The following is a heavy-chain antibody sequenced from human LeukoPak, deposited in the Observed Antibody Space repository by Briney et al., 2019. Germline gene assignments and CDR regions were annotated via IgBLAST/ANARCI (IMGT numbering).Heavy chain of an antibody. CDR1: GGTFSSYA. J-gene: IGHJ6*03. D-gene: IGHD3-10*01. CDR3: ARALGGSGSYNYYYMDV. V-gene: IGHV1-69*05. CDR2: IIPIFGTA. Sequence: SVKVSCKASGGTFSSYAINWVRQPPGQGLEWMGGIIPIFGTANYAQKFQGRVTITTDESTSTAYMELSSLRSECTAVYYWARALGGSGSYNYYYMDVWGKGTTVTVSS.